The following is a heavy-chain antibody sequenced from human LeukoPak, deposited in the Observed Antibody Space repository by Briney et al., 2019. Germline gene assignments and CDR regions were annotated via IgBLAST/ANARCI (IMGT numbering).Heavy chain of an antibody. V-gene: IGHV3-30*03. CDR1: GFTFSSYG. Sequence: PGRSLRLSCAASGFTFSSYGMHWVRQASGKGLEWVAVISYDGSNKYYADSVKGRFTISRDNSKNTLYLQMNSLRAEDTAVYYCATAIQDDAFDIWGQGTMVTVSS. CDR3: ATAIQDDAFDI. CDR2: ISYDGSNK. D-gene: IGHD5-18*01. J-gene: IGHJ3*02.